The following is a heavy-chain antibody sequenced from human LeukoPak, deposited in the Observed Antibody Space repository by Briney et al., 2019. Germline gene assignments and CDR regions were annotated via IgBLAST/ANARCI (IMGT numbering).Heavy chain of an antibody. CDR1: GGSISSSSYY. V-gene: IGHV4-39*07. J-gene: IGHJ4*02. CDR2: IYYSGGT. Sequence: SETLSLTCTVSGGSISSSSYYWGWIRQPPGKGLEWIGSIYYSGGTYYNPSLKSRVTISVDRSKNQFSLKLSSVTAADTAVYYCARQGYSGSYYVFDYWGQGTLVTVSS. CDR3: ARQGYSGSYYVFDY. D-gene: IGHD1-26*01.